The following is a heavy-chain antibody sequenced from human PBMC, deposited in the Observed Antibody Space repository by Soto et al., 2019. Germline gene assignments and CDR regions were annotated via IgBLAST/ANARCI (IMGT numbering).Heavy chain of an antibody. CDR2: IYHSGST. J-gene: IGHJ4*02. CDR3: ARVAVVGTRVDY. V-gene: IGHV4-4*02. Sequence: PSETLSLTCAVHGGSFSSNWWSWVRQPPGKGLEWIGEIYHSGSTNYNPSLKSRVTISVDKSKNQFSLKLSSVTAADTAVYYCARVAVVGTRVDYWGKGTLVPVSS. CDR1: GGSFSSNW. D-gene: IGHD6-19*01.